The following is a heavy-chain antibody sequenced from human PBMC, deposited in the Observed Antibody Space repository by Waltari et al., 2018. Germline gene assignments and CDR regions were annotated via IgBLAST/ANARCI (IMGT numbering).Heavy chain of an antibody. CDR2: LYDCGGT. D-gene: IGHD2-15*01. CDR1: GGPIPIGTYY. Sequence: QLQLQESGPGLVKPSQTLSLTCTGSGGPIPIGTYYWSWLRQHPGKSLEWIGDLYDCGGTYYNASLESRVTISIDTSKNQFSLRLTSVTAADTAVYYCARWNEVVPGAFDPWGQGTLVTVSS. CDR3: ARWNEVVPGAFDP. V-gene: IGHV4-31*02. J-gene: IGHJ5*02.